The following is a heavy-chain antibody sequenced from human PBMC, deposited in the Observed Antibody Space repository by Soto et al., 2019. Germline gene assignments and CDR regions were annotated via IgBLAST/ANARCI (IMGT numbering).Heavy chain of an antibody. V-gene: IGHV3-30*18. CDR3: AKGDYSDYNGYYYSCMDV. J-gene: IGHJ6*01. D-gene: IGHD4-17*01. Sequence: QVQFVESGGGVVQPGRSLRLSCAASGFTFSSYGMHWVRQAPGKGLEWVAVTSFDGSIKYSADSVKVRFTISRDNAKNTLYLQMNSLRAVDTAVYDCAKGDYSDYNGYYYSCMDVWGQWTTVTVAS. CDR2: TSFDGSIK. CDR1: GFTFSSYG.